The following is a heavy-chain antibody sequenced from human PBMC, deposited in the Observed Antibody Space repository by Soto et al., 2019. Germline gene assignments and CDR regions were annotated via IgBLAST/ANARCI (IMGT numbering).Heavy chain of an antibody. D-gene: IGHD2-15*01. CDR3: ANYCSGGSCYFDY. J-gene: IGHJ4*02. Sequence: GGSLRLSCAASGFTFSSYAMSWVRQAPGKGLEWVSAISGSGGSTYYADSVKGRFTISRDNPKNTLYLQMNSLRAEDTAVYYCANYCSGGSCYFDYWGQGTLVTVSS. V-gene: IGHV3-23*01. CDR1: GFTFSSYA. CDR2: ISGSGGST.